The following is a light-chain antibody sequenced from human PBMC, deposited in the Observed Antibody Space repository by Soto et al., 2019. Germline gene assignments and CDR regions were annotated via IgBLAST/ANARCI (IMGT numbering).Light chain of an antibody. CDR2: EVS. V-gene: IGLV2-8*01. CDR3: SSYSGTNYHYV. J-gene: IGLJ1*01. Sequence: LTQPPSVSGSFGQSVTISCTGTSSDVDGYNYVSWYQQHPGKATKLMIYEVSERPSGVPDRFSGSKSGNTASLTVSGLQADDEADYYCSSYSGTNYHYVFGTGTKVTVL. CDR1: SSDVDGYNY.